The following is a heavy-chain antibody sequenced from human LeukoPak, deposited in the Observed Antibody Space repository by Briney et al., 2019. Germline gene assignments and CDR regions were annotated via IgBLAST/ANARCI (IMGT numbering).Heavy chain of an antibody. CDR2: IYYSGIA. V-gene: IGHV4-30-4*01. D-gene: IGHD6-6*01. Sequence: PSETLSLTCTVSGGSISSGGYYWSWIRQSPGKGLEWIAYIYYSGIAYYNPSLESRVTVSVDTSKNQFSLELRSVTAADTAVYYCARVVQLVSTAYFFYYWAQGPLVPVSA. J-gene: IGHJ4*02. CDR1: GGSISSGGYY. CDR3: ARVVQLVSTAYFFYY.